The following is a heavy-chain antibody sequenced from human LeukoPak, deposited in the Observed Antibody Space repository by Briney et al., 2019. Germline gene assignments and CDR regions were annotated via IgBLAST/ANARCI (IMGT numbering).Heavy chain of an antibody. CDR3: ASPVAGYCGGDCYSS. D-gene: IGHD2-21*01. Sequence: GGSLRLPCAASGFTFTSNVLSWVRQAPGKGLEWVSAVSGSGGITYYADSVKGRFTISRDNSKNTLYMQMNSLRAEDTAVYYCASPVAGYCGGDCYSSWGQGTLVTVSS. CDR2: VSGSGGIT. V-gene: IGHV3-23*01. CDR1: GFTFTSNV. J-gene: IGHJ4*02.